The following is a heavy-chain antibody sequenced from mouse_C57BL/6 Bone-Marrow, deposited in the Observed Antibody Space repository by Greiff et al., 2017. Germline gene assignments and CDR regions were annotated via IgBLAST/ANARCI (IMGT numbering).Heavy chain of an antibody. Sequence: VKLMESGAELARPGASVKMSCKASGYTFTSYTMHWVKQRPGQGLEWIGYINPSSGYTKYNQKFKDKATLTADKSSSTAYMQLSSLTSEDSAVYYCARSEEPMDYWGQGTSVTVSS. CDR1: GYTFTSYT. J-gene: IGHJ4*01. CDR2: INPSSGYT. CDR3: ARSEEPMDY. V-gene: IGHV1-4*01.